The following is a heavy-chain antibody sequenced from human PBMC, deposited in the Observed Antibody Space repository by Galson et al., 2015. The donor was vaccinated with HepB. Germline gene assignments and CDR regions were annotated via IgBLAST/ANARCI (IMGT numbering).Heavy chain of an antibody. D-gene: IGHD6-6*01. CDR2: ISDDDTKK. CDR3: AKERIVARRAPFDS. Sequence: SLRLSCAASGFIFSSYGMHWVRQGPGKGLEWVALISDDDTKKYYADSVKGRFTMSRDNSKNTLYLQMNSLRAEDTALYYCAKERIVARRAPFDSWGQGALVTVSS. CDR1: GFIFSSYG. V-gene: IGHV3-30*18. J-gene: IGHJ4*02.